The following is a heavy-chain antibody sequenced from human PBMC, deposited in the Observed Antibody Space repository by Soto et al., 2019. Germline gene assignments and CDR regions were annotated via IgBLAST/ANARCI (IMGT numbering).Heavy chain of an antibody. CDR2: ISHDGINK. CDR3: ARDMYSIDYFVKWFEP. D-gene: IGHD6-13*01. Sequence: QVRLVESGGGVVQPGRSLRLSCTASGFSFSSYAMYWFRQPPGKGLEWVAVISHDGINKHYADSVKGRVTVSRDNSNHSLDLQLNSLGGEDTAMYYCARDMYSIDYFVKWFEPWGQGTLVTVSS. CDR1: GFSFSSYA. J-gene: IGHJ5*02. V-gene: IGHV3-30-3*01.